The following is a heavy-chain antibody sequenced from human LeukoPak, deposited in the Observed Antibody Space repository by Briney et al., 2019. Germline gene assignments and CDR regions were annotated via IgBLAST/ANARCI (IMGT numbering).Heavy chain of an antibody. D-gene: IGHD5-24*01. Sequence: ASMKVSCKASGYTFTSYYMHWVRQAPGQGLEWMGIINPSGGSTSYAQKFQGRVTMTRDTSTGTVYMELSSLRSEDTAVYYCARDWGDGYNLGYYYYGMDVWGQGTTVTVSS. J-gene: IGHJ6*02. CDR2: INPSGGST. V-gene: IGHV1-46*01. CDR1: GYTFTSYY. CDR3: ARDWGDGYNLGYYYYGMDV.